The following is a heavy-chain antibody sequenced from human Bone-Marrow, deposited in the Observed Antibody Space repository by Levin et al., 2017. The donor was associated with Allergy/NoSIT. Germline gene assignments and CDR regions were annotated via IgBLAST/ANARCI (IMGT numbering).Heavy chain of an antibody. Sequence: SCAASGFTFSSYGMHWVRQAPGKGLEWVAVIWYDGSNKYYADSVKGRFTISRDNSKNTLYLQMNSLRAEDTAVYYCASGYSYGYDEGYDYWGQGTLVTVSS. CDR3: ASGYSYGYDEGYDY. CDR1: GFTFSSYG. V-gene: IGHV3-33*01. D-gene: IGHD5-18*01. J-gene: IGHJ4*02. CDR2: IWYDGSNK.